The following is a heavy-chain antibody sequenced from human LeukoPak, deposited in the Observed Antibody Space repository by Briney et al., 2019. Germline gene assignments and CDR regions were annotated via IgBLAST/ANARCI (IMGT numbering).Heavy chain of an antibody. D-gene: IGHD3-22*01. CDR2: IYHSGST. V-gene: IGHV4-38-2*02. CDR1: AYSISSGYY. Sequence: SETLSLTCTVSAYSISSGYYWGWIRQPPGKGLECIGSIYHSGSTYYNPSLKSRVTISVDTSKNQFSLRLSSVTAADTAVYYCARASYSYDISGWVPFDYWGQGTLVTVSS. CDR3: ARASYSYDISGWVPFDY. J-gene: IGHJ4*02.